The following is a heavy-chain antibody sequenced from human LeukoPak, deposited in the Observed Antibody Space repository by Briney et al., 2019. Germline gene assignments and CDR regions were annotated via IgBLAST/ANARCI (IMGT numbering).Heavy chain of an antibody. CDR3: ARRTYSSSSSIFDY. CDR2: IIPIFGTA. CDR1: GGTFSSYA. D-gene: IGHD6-6*01. V-gene: IGHV1-69*06. Sequence: SVKVSCKASGGTFSSYAISWVRQAPGQGLEWMGGIIPIFGTANYAQKFQGRVTITADKSTSTAYMELSSLRSEDTAVYYCARRTYSSSSSIFDYWGQGTLVTVSS. J-gene: IGHJ4*02.